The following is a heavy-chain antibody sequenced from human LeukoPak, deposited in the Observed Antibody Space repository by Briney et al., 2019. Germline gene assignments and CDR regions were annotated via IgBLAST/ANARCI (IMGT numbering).Heavy chain of an antibody. CDR1: GFTFNNYG. CDR3: AKDRIVGYCSGTSCYGVDY. CDR2: VSFNGTNK. J-gene: IGHJ4*02. V-gene: IGHV3-30*18. Sequence: GRSLRLSCAASGFTFNNYGMHWVRQAPGKGLEWVAVVSFNGTNKYYADSVKGRFTISRDNSKNTLYLQMDSLRAEDTAVYYCAKDRIVGYCSGTSCYGVDYWGQGTLVTVFS. D-gene: IGHD2-2*01.